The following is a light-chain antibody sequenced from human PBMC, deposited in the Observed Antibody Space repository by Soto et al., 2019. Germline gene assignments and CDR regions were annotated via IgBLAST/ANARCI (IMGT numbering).Light chain of an antibody. CDR3: CAYAATYTYV. J-gene: IGLJ1*01. CDR2: QGY. CDR1: GSDVGGYNY. V-gene: IGLV2-23*01. Sequence: QSALTQPASVSGSPGQSITISCTGTGSDVGGYNYVSWYQQHPGKAPKVMILQGYKRPSGVSNRFSGSKFGNTASLTISGLQAEDEAEYYCCAYAATYTYVFGTGTKVTVL.